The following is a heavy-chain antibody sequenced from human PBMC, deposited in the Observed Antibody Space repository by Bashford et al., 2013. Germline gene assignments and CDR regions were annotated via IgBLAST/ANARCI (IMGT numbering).Heavy chain of an antibody. J-gene: IGHJ4*02. CDR2: ISAYNGNT. CDR1: GYTFTSYG. D-gene: IGHD5-18*01. CDR3: ARLPGSYSYGYSDY. V-gene: IGHV1-18*04. Sequence: ASVKVSCKASGYTFTSYGISWVRQAPGQGLEWMGWISAYNGNTNYAQKLQGRVTMTTDTSASTAYMELRSLRSDDTAVYYCARLPGSYSYGYSDYWGQGTLVTVSS.